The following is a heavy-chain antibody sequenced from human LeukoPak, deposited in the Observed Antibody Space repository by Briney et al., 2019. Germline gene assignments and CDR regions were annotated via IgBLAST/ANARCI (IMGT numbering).Heavy chain of an antibody. CDR2: ISDRGNT. Sequence: SETLSLTCTVSGGSISDYYWTWIRQPPGKGLEWIGHISDRGNTNYNPSLKTPVTISADTSKKQVSLKLGSVTAADTAVYYCAGYSVSLAEVDYWGQGTLVTVSS. V-gene: IGHV4-59*01. CDR1: GGSISDYY. CDR3: AGYSVSLAEVDY. J-gene: IGHJ4*02. D-gene: IGHD2-15*01.